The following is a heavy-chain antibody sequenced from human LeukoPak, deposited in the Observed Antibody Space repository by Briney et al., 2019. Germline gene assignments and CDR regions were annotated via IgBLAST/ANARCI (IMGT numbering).Heavy chain of an antibody. CDR2: IIPIFGTA. Sequence: ASVKVSCKAPGGTFSSYAISSVRQAPGQGLEWMGGIIPIFGTANYAQKFQGRVTITADKSTSTAYMELSSLRSEDTAVYYCARVSTGTLDYWGQGTLVTVSS. CDR1: GGTFSSYA. CDR3: ARVSTGTLDY. D-gene: IGHD3-9*01. J-gene: IGHJ4*02. V-gene: IGHV1-69*06.